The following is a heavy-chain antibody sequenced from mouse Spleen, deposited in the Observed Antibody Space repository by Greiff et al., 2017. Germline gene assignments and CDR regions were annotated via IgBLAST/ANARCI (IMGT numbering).Heavy chain of an antibody. D-gene: IGHD1-1*01. CDR2: ISYDGSN. CDR3: AREHYYGSSPWYFDV. Sequence: ESGPGLVKPSQSLSLTCSVTGYSITSGYYWNWIRQFPGNKLEWMGYISYDGSNNYNPSLKNRISITRDTSKNQFFLKLNSVTTEDTATYYCAREHYYGSSPWYFDVWGTGTTVTVSS. J-gene: IGHJ1*03. V-gene: IGHV3-6*01. CDR1: GYSITSGYY.